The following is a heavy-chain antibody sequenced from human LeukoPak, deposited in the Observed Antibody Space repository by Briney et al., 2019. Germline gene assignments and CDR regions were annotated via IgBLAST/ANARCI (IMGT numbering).Heavy chain of an antibody. CDR2: INSDGSST. CDR1: GFTFSSYW. Sequence: GGSLRLSCAASGFTFSSYWMHWVRQAPGKGLVWVSRINSDGSSTSYADSVKGRLTISRDNAKNTLYLQMNSLRAEDTAVYYCARDNYGAPEYYFDYWGQGTLVTVSS. CDR3: ARDNYGAPEYYFDY. V-gene: IGHV3-74*01. J-gene: IGHJ4*02. D-gene: IGHD4-17*01.